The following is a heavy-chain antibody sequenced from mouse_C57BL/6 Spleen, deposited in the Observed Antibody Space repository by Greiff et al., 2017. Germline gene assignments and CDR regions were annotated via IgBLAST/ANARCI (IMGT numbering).Heavy chain of an antibody. V-gene: IGHV5-9-1*02. D-gene: IGHD1-1*01. CDR1: GFTFSSYA. J-gene: IGHJ4*01. Sequence: EVKLVESGEGLVKPGGSLKLSCAASGFTFSSYAMSWVRQTPEKRLEWVAYISSGGDYIYYADTVKGRFTISRDNARNTLYLQMSSLKSEVTAMYYCTRDCSSYSYYYAMDYWGQGTSVTVSS. CDR3: TRDCSSYSYYYAMDY. CDR2: ISSGGDYI.